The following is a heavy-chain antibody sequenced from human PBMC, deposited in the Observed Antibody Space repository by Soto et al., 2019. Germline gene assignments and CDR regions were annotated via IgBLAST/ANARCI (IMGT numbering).Heavy chain of an antibody. CDR3: AKDADFRCPPYYYGVDV. Sequence: QVQLVESGGGVVQPGRSLRLSCAASGFIFSSYGMHWVRQAPGKGLEWVTLLSYDGSTQYYAASVKGRFTISRDSSKNTLYLQMSSLRAEDTAVYYCAKDADFRCPPYYYGVDVWGQGTTVTVSS. CDR1: GFIFSSYG. J-gene: IGHJ6*02. D-gene: IGHD3-16*02. V-gene: IGHV3-30*18. CDR2: LSYDGSTQ.